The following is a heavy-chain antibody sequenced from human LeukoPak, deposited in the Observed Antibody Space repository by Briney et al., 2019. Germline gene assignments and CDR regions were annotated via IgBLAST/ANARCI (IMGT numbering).Heavy chain of an antibody. CDR2: ISSSSDHI. Sequence: GGSLRLFCAASGFTFSSYSMNWVRQAPGKGLEWVSYISSSSDHIYYADSVKGRFTISRDNAKNSLYLQMNSLGVEDTAVYYCARGGVRGYSGYDDYWGQGTLVTVSS. CDR3: ARGGVRGYSGYDDY. D-gene: IGHD5-12*01. J-gene: IGHJ4*02. V-gene: IGHV3-21*05. CDR1: GFTFSSYS.